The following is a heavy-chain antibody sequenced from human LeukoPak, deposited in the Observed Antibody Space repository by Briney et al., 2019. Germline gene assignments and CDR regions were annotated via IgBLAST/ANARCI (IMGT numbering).Heavy chain of an antibody. J-gene: IGHJ5*02. D-gene: IGHD2-2*02. CDR3: ARDVDCSSTRCYIEPSWFDP. Sequence: SVKVSCKASGGTFSSYTISWVRQAPGQGLEWMGRIIPILGIANYAQKFQGRVTITADKSTSTAYMELSSLRSEDTAVYYCARDVDCSSTRCYIEPSWFDPWGQGTLVTVSS. CDR1: GGTFSSYT. V-gene: IGHV1-69*04. CDR2: IIPILGIA.